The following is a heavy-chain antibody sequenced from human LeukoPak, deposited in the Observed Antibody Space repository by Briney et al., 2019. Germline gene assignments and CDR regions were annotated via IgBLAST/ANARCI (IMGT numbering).Heavy chain of an antibody. V-gene: IGHV1-46*01. J-gene: IGHJ4*02. D-gene: IGHD6-19*01. Sequence: ASVKVSCKASGYIFTTYRIHWVRQAPGQGLEWMGIINPNNGGTTYAQKFQGRVTMTRDTSTSIVYMELSSLTSEDTALYYCARDTSAWAAWDYWGQGTLVTVSS. CDR3: ARDTSAWAAWDY. CDR2: INPNNGGT. CDR1: GYIFTTYR.